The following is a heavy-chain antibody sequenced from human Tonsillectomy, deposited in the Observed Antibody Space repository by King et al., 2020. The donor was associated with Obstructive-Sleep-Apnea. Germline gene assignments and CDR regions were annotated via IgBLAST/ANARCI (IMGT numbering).Heavy chain of an antibody. V-gene: IGHV4-34*01. J-gene: IGHJ6*02. CDR3: ARHGDHGNMDV. Sequence: VQLQQWGAGLLKPSETLSLTCAVYVGSFSGYYWSWIRQPPGKGLEWIGEINHSGSTNYNPSLKSRVTISVDTSKNQSSLKLSSVTAADTAVYYCARHGDHGNMDVWGQGTTVTVSS. D-gene: IGHD4-17*01. CDR2: INHSGST. CDR1: VGSFSGYY.